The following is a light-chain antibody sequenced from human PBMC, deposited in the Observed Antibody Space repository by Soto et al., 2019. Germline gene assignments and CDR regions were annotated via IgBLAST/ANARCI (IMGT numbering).Light chain of an antibody. CDR1: QAVSSIL. CDR3: QQHGTSPI. Sequence: EVVLTQSPGTLSLSPGERATLSCRASQAVSSILLAWYQQKPGQAPRLLIYGASSRATGIPDRFSGSGSGTEFTLTVSRLEPEDFAVYYCQQHGTSPIFGGGNKVEIK. J-gene: IGKJ4*01. V-gene: IGKV3-20*01. CDR2: GAS.